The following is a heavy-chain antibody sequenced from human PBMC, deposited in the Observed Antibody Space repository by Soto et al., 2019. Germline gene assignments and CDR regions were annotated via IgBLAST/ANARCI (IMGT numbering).Heavy chain of an antibody. Sequence: GGSLRLSCAASGFTFSSYAMHWVRQAPGKGLEWVSVFIWIIGTIVYADSLKGRFTISRDNAKNSLYLQMNSLRGEDTALYYCAKDMRGGSSSSRYYYGLDVWGQGTTVTVSS. D-gene: IGHD6-13*01. V-gene: IGHV3-9*01. CDR1: GFTFSSYA. CDR2: FIWIIGTI. J-gene: IGHJ6*02. CDR3: AKDMRGGSSSSRYYYGLDV.